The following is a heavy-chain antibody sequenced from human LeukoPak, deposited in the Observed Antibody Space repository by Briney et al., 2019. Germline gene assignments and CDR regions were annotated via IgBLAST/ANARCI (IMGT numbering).Heavy chain of an antibody. CDR2: IHHSGST. Sequence: SETLSLTCAVYGGSVRDNYWSWIRQPPGKGLEWIGEIHHSGSTKYNPSLKSRVPLSLDTSKNQFSLKLNSMTAADTAVYYCTGHVSAAAGGRWGQGTLVTVSS. V-gene: IGHV4-34*01. D-gene: IGHD6-13*01. J-gene: IGHJ4*02. CDR3: TGHVSAAAGGR. CDR1: GGSVRDNY.